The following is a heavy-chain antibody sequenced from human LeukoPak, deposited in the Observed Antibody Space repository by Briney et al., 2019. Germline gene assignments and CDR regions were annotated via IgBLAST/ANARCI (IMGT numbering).Heavy chain of an antibody. V-gene: IGHV6-1*01. CDR1: GDSVSSNTAA. Sequence: SQTLSLTCAISGDSVSSNTAAWNWIRQSPSRGLEWLGRTYYRSKWYNDYAVSVKSRIIINPDTSKNQFSLQLNSVTPEDTAVYYCARCAYDPYSGSWEENWFDPWGQGTLVTVSS. CDR3: ARCAYDPYSGSWEENWFDP. CDR2: TYYRSKWYN. D-gene: IGHD6-13*01. J-gene: IGHJ5*02.